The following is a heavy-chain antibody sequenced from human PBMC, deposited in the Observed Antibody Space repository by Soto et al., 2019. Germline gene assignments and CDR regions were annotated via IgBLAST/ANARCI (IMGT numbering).Heavy chain of an antibody. CDR2: IYYSGST. V-gene: IGHV4-61*01. D-gene: IGHD3-22*01. J-gene: IGHJ6*02. CDR1: GGSVSSGSYY. Sequence: SETLSLTCTVSGGSVSSGSYYWSWIRQPPGKGLEWIGYIYYSGSTNYNPSLKSRVTISVDTSKNQFSLKLSSVTAADTAMYYCARHSQYYDSSGGTLKGRYYYYGMDVWGQGTTVTVSS. CDR3: ARHSQYYDSSGGTLKGRYYYYGMDV.